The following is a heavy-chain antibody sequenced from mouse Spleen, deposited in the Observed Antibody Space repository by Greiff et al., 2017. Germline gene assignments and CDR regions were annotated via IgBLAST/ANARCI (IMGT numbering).Heavy chain of an antibody. V-gene: IGHV1-69*01. J-gene: IGHJ4*01. CDR3: ARGQLGLRDYAMDY. Sequence: QVQLKQPGAELVMPGASVKLSCKASGYTFTSYWMHWVKQRPGQGLEWIGEIDPSDSYTNYNQKFKGKATLTVDKSSSTAYMQLSSLTSEDSAVYYCARGQLGLRDYAMDYWGQGTSVTVSS. CDR2: IDPSDSYT. CDR1: GYTFTSYW. D-gene: IGHD3-2*01.